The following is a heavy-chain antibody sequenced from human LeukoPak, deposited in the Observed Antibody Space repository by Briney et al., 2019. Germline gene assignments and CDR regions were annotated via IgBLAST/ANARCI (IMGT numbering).Heavy chain of an antibody. D-gene: IGHD3-3*01. CDR2: IKSDIDGGTA. Sequence: MKWVRQAPGRGLEWVGRIKSDIDGGTAHYAAPVKGKFTISRDDSQGMLYLQMNSLKTEDAAVYYCAREGSYDSYFALWGRGTLVTVSS. V-gene: IGHV3-15*01. CDR3: AREGSYDSYFAL. J-gene: IGHJ2*01.